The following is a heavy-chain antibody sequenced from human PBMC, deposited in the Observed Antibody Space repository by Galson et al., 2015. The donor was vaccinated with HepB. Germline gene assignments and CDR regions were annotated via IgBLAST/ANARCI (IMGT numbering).Heavy chain of an antibody. CDR1: GFTFNIYW. Sequence: SLRLSCAASGFTFNIYWMTWVRQVAGKRLEWVAGVKKDGSRKDYIDSVRGRFTASRDNAKNSLYLQMDNLSAEDTGVYYCAKRQSENGEKYFYYWGQGTLVIVTS. J-gene: IGHJ4*02. V-gene: IGHV3-7*01. CDR3: AKRQSENGEKYFYY. D-gene: IGHD4-17*01. CDR2: VKKDGSRK.